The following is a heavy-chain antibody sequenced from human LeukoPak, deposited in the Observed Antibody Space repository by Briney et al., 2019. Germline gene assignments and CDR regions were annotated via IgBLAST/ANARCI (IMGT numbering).Heavy chain of an antibody. D-gene: IGHD2-8*02. CDR3: AKGLGYWYRMDV. J-gene: IGHJ6*04. CDR2: ISSSGGAT. Sequence: PGGSLRLSCAASRFTFRSYAMSWVRQAPGKGLEWVSGISSSGGATYYADSVKGRFTISRDNSKNTLYMQMNSLRAEDTAEYYCAKGLGYWYRMDVWGKGTTVTVSS. CDR1: RFTFRSYA. V-gene: IGHV3-23*01.